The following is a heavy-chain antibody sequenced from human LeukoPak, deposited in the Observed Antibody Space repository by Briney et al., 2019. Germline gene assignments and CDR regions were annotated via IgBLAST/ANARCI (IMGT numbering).Heavy chain of an antibody. D-gene: IGHD3-22*01. CDR3: ARGVYDSTGYYQY. CDR2: ISGSGGST. Sequence: SGGSLRLSCAASGFTFSSYAMSWVRQAPGKGLEWVLAISGSGGSTYYADSVKGRFTISRDNGKSSLYLQMNSLRAEDTAVYYCARGVYDSTGYYQYWGQGTLVTVSS. V-gene: IGHV3-23*01. J-gene: IGHJ4*02. CDR1: GFTFSSYA.